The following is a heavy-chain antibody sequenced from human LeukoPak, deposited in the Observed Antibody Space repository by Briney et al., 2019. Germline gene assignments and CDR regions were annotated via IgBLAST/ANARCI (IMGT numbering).Heavy chain of an antibody. Sequence: SETLSLTCTVSGGSISSSSYYWGWIRQPPGKGLEWIGSIYYSGSTYYNPSLKSRVTISVDTSKNQFSLKLSSVTAADTAVYYCARDGGGNDPFDYWGQGTLVTVSS. CDR3: ARDGGGNDPFDY. CDR2: IYYSGST. CDR1: GGSISSSSYY. D-gene: IGHD4-23*01. V-gene: IGHV4-39*07. J-gene: IGHJ4*02.